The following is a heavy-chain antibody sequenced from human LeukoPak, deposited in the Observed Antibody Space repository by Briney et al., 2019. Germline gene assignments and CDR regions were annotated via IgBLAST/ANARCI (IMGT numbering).Heavy chain of an antibody. J-gene: IGHJ4*02. CDR3: STVEHF. CDR2: IYSGGST. V-gene: IGHV3-53*01. Sequence: GGSLRPSCAASGFTVSSNYMSWVRQAPGKGLEWVSVIYSGGSTYYADSVKGRFTISRDDVKNMLYLQMNSLRVEDTGLYYCSTVEHFWGQGTLVTVSS. CDR1: GFTVSSNY. D-gene: IGHD1-1*01.